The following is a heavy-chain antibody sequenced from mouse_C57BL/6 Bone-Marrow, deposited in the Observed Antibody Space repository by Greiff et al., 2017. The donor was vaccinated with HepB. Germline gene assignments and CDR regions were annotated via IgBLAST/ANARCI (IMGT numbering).Heavy chain of an antibody. CDR2: IHPNSGST. J-gene: IGHJ3*01. D-gene: IGHD2-3*01. V-gene: IGHV1-64*01. Sequence: VHVKQPGAELVKPGASVKLSCKASGYTFTSYWMHWVKQRPGQGLEWIGMIHPNSGSTNYNEKFKSKATLTVDKSSSTAYMQLSSLTSEDSAVYYCAPYDGFAYWGQGTLVTVSA. CDR3: APYDGFAY. CDR1: GYTFTSYW.